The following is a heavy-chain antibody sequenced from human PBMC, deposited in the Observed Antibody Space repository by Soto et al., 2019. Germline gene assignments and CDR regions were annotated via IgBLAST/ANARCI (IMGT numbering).Heavy chain of an antibody. CDR1: GGSISSYY. CDR3: ARSSAKADDFWSGYYPGFIASLWVSNWFDP. V-gene: IGHV4-59*01. Sequence: PSETLSLTCTVSGGSISSYYWSWIRQPPGKGLEWIGYIYYSGSTNYNPSLKSRVTISVDTSKNQFSLKLSSVTAADTAVYYCARSSAKADDFWSGYYPGFIASLWVSNWFDPWGQGTLVTVSS. J-gene: IGHJ5*02. D-gene: IGHD3-3*01. CDR2: IYYSGST.